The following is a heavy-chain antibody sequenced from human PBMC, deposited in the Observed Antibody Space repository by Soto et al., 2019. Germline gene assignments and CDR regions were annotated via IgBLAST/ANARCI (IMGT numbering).Heavy chain of an antibody. J-gene: IGHJ4*02. D-gene: IGHD3-10*01. CDR2: MYHSGTT. CDR3: ARASASSMLRGVIIN. V-gene: IGHV4-4*02. Sequence: QVQLQESGPGLVRPSGTLSLTCTFSGGSIASDNWWTWVRQPPGRGLDWIGEMYHSGTTNYSPSRKSRVSILIEESKNQFSLKLTSVTAADTARYYCARASASSMLRGVIINWGQGTLVTVSS. CDR1: GGSIASDNW.